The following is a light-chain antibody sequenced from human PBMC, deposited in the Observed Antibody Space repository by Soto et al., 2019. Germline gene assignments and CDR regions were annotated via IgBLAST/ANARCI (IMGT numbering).Light chain of an antibody. J-gene: IGLJ2*01. CDR2: DVN. CDR1: SSDVGGYNL. V-gene: IGLV2-11*01. CDR3: CSYAGSYTL. Sequence: QSALTQPRSVSGSPGQSVTISCTGTSSDVGGYNLVSWYQQHPGKVPKLIIYDVNQRPSGVPDRFSASKSGNTASLTISGLQAEDEADYYCCSYAGSYTLFGGGTKLPVL.